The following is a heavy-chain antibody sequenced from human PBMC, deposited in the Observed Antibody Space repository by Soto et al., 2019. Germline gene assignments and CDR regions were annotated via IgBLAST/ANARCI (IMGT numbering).Heavy chain of an antibody. Sequence: EVQLVESGGGLVKPGGSLRLSCAASGFTFSSYSMNWVRQAPGKGLEWVSSISSSSSYIYYADSVKGRFTISRDNAKNSLYLQMNSLRAEDTAVYHCAMSIAARRGYAFDIWGQGTMVTVSS. CDR2: ISSSSSYI. J-gene: IGHJ3*02. V-gene: IGHV3-21*01. D-gene: IGHD6-6*01. CDR3: AMSIAARRGYAFDI. CDR1: GFTFSSYS.